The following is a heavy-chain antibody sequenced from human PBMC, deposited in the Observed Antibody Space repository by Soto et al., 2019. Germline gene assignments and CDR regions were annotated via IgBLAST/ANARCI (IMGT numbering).Heavy chain of an antibody. CDR3: ARPGGRGDYYYGMDV. J-gene: IGHJ6*02. CDR1: GGTSSSNG. V-gene: IGHV1-69*12. CDR2: IIPIFGTA. D-gene: IGHD1-26*01. Sequence: QVQLVQSGAEVKKPGSSVKVSCKASGGTSSSNGISWVRQAPGQGLEWMGGIIPIFGTANYAQKFQGRVTITADESTNTACMELSSLRSEDTAVYYCARPGGRGDYYYGMDVWGQGTTVTVSS.